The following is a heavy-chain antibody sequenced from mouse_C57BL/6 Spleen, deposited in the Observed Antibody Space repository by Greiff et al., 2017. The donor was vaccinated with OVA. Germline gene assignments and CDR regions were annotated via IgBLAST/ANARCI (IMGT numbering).Heavy chain of an antibody. Sequence: EVQLQQSGPELVKPGASVKISCKASGYSFTGYYMNWVKQSPEKSLEWIGEINPSTGGTTYNQKFKAKATLTVDKSSSTAYMQLKSLTSEDSAVYYCAREGLLGFAYWGQGTLVTVSA. CDR2: INPSTGGT. V-gene: IGHV1-42*01. CDR1: GYSFTGYY. D-gene: IGHD2-3*01. J-gene: IGHJ3*01. CDR3: AREGLLGFAY.